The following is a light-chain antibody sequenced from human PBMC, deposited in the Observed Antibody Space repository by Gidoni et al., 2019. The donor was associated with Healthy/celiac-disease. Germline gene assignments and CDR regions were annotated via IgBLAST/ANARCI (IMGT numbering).Light chain of an antibody. Sequence: EIVLTQPPATLSLSPGERATLSCRAGQSVSSYLAWYQQKPGQAPRLLIYDASNRATGIPARFSGSGSGTDFTLTISSLEPEDFAVYYCQQRSNWPPLITFGQGTRLEIK. CDR2: DAS. CDR3: QQRSNWPPLIT. CDR1: QSVSSY. J-gene: IGKJ5*01. V-gene: IGKV3-11*01.